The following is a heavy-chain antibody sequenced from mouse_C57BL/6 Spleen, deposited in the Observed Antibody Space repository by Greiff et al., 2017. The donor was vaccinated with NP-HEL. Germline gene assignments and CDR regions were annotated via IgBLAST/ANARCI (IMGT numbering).Heavy chain of an antibody. Sequence: VQLQQSDAELVQPGASVKISCKVSGYTFTAHTIHWMKQRPEQGLEWIGYVYPRDGSTKYNEKFMGKATLTADKSSSTAYMQPNTLTSEDAAVYFCARSGNWVFRYWGQGTTLTVSS. CDR1: GYTFTAHT. V-gene: IGHV1-78*01. CDR3: ARSGNWVFRY. J-gene: IGHJ2*01. CDR2: VYPRDGST. D-gene: IGHD4-1*01.